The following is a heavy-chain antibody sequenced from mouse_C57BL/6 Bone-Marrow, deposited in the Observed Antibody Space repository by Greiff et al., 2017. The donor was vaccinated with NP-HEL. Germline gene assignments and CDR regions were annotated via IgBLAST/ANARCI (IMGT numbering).Heavy chain of an antibody. V-gene: IGHV1-55*01. D-gene: IGHD4-1*01. J-gene: IGHJ4*01. Sequence: QVQLQQSGAELVKPGASVKMSCKASGYTFTSYWITWVKQRPGQGLEWIGDIYPGSGSTNYNEKFKSKATLTVDTSSSTAYMQLSSLTSEDSAVYYCARFGTGTGYAMDYWGQGTSVTVSS. CDR1: GYTFTSYW. CDR3: ARFGTGTGYAMDY. CDR2: IYPGSGST.